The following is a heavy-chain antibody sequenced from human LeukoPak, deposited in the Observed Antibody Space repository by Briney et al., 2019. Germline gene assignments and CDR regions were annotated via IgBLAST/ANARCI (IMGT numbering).Heavy chain of an antibody. CDR3: AEGSGIAVAGNFDY. CDR2: ISGGGGST. CDR1: GFTFSSYA. J-gene: IGHJ4*02. D-gene: IGHD6-19*01. V-gene: IGHV3-23*01. Sequence: PGGSLRLSCAASGFTFSSYAMSWVRQAPGKGLEWVSAISGGGGSTYYADSVKGRFTISRDNSKNTLYLQMNSLRAEDTAVYYCAEGSGIAVAGNFDYWGQGTLVTVSS.